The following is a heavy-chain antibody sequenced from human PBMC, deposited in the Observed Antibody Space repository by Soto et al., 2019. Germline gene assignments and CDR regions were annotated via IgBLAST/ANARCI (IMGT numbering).Heavy chain of an antibody. CDR1: GYIFTAYS. J-gene: IGHJ4*02. V-gene: IGHV1-2*02. CDR3: AREASAVISLDY. D-gene: IGHD6-19*01. Sequence: ASVKVFCKASGYIFTAYSMHWVRQAPGQGLEWVGWFNPNSGDTIYAQKFQGRVTLTGDTSISTAYMEPYSLTSDDTAVYYCAREASAVISLDYWGQGTLVTVSS. CDR2: FNPNSGDT.